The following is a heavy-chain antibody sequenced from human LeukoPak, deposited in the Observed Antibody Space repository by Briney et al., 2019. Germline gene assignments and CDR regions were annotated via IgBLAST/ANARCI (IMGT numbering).Heavy chain of an antibody. J-gene: IGHJ4*02. CDR2: I. CDR1: GFTFSNYA. V-gene: IGHV3-23*01. CDR3: AKGTMDGGQYYYDSS. Sequence: GGSLRLSGAASGFTFSNYAMSWVRQAPGKGLEWVSAIDSMKGRFTISRDNSKNTLYLQMNSLRAEDTAVYYCAKGTMDGGQYYYDSSGGQGTLVTASS. D-gene: IGHD3-22*01.